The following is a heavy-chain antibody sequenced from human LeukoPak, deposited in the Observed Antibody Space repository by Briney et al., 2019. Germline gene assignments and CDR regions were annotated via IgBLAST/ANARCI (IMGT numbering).Heavy chain of an antibody. CDR3: ARTLGYCSGGSCYSGLGFDY. V-gene: IGHV5-51*01. CDR2: IYPGDSDT. D-gene: IGHD2-15*01. J-gene: IGHJ4*02. Sequence: PGESLQISYKGSGYSFTSYWIGWVRQMPGKGLEWMGIIYPGDSDTRYSPSFQGQVTISADKSISTAYLQWSSLKASDTAMYYCARTLGYCSGGSCYSGLGFDYWGQGTLVTVSS. CDR1: GYSFTSYW.